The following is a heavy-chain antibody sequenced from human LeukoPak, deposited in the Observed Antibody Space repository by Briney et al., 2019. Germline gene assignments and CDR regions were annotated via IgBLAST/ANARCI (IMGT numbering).Heavy chain of an antibody. CDR1: GFTFRDSY. Sequence: PGGSLRPSCAGPGFTFRDSYMSWSPQGPGKGLEWVSYIMSSRSYTNYADSVKGRFTVSRDNAKNSLYLQMHSLRAEDTAVYYCARGRSGSAEDGDYGTHSDHWGQGTLVTVSS. CDR2: IMSSRSYT. D-gene: IGHD4-17*01. CDR3: ARGRSGSAEDGDYGTHSDH. J-gene: IGHJ4*02. V-gene: IGHV3-11*05.